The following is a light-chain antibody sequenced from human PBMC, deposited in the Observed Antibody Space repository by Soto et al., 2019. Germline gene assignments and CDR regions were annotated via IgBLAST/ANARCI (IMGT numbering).Light chain of an antibody. Sequence: EIVLTQSPGTLSLSPGETATLSCRTSQTISRDDLAWYQQRPCQAPRLLVSATSRRATGIPDRFNGYGSGTDFTLTISSLEPEDFGVYYCYQYYSSPHTFGPGTRVDIK. CDR2: ATS. CDR3: YQYYSSPHT. CDR1: QTISRDD. J-gene: IGKJ3*01. V-gene: IGKV3-20*01.